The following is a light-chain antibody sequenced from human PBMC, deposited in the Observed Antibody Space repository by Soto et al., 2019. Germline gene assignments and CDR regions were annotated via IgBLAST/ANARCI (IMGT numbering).Light chain of an antibody. V-gene: IGKV3-11*01. CDR2: DTS. CDR1: QSVSAY. J-gene: IGKJ2*01. CDR3: QQRSTWPPD. Sequence: EIVLTQSPATLSLSPGERATISCRASQSVSAYLAWYQQKPGLAPRLLMYDTSNRATGIPARFSGSGYGTHVPLTISSLEPEDFAVYYCQQRSTWPPDFGQGTKLE.